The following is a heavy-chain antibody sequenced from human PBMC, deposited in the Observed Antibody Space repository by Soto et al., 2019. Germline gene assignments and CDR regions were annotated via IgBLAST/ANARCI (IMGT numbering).Heavy chain of an antibody. CDR3: ASLGVGDWANYYYYYGMDV. Sequence: GGSLRLSCAATGFTFSVYAMTWVRQAPGKGLEWVSAVTANGGSTYSADSVKGRFTIPRDNSKNTLFLQMNSLRAEDTAVYYCASLGVGDWANYYYYYGMDVWGQGTTVTVSS. CDR2: VTANGGST. V-gene: IGHV3-23*01. CDR1: GFTFSVYA. D-gene: IGHD2-21*02. J-gene: IGHJ6*02.